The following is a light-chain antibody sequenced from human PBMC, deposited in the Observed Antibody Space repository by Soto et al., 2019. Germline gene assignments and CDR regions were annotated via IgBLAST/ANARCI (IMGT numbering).Light chain of an antibody. CDR2: EVT. CDR1: SSDVGSNDR. J-gene: IGLJ1*01. Sequence: QSVLTQPPSVSGSPGQSVTISCTGTSSDVGSNDRVSWYQQPPGAAPKLMIYEVTNRPSGVPDRFSGSKSGNTASLTISGLQAEDEADYSCTLYTPSTTIVFGTGTKLTVL. V-gene: IGLV2-18*01. CDR3: TLYTPSTTIV.